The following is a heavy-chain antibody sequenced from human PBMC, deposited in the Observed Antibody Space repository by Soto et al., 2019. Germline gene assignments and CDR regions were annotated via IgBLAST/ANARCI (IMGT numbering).Heavy chain of an antibody. Sequence: EAQLLESGGGLVQPGGSLRLSCVASGFTFSTYAMSWVRQAPGKGLERVSALTPSGGSTYYADSVKGRFTISRDNSMNALYLQMNSLRIEDTAVYYCAHPRGYGVFDAYDIWGQGTMVTVSS. V-gene: IGHV3-23*01. CDR2: LTPSGGST. CDR1: GFTFSTYA. J-gene: IGHJ3*02. CDR3: AHPRGYGVFDAYDI. D-gene: IGHD4-17*01.